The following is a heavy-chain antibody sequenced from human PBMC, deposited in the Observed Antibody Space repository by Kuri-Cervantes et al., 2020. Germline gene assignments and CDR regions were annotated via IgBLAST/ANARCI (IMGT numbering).Heavy chain of an antibody. D-gene: IGHD5-12*01. V-gene: IGHV3-30*18. Sequence: GESLKISCAASGFTFSSYGMHWVRQAPGKGLEWVAVISYDGSNKYYADSVKGRFTISRDNSKNTLYLQMNSLRAEDTAVYYRAKDIVDIVATALDYWGQGTLVTVSS. J-gene: IGHJ4*02. CDR1: GFTFSSYG. CDR3: AKDIVDIVATALDY. CDR2: ISYDGSNK.